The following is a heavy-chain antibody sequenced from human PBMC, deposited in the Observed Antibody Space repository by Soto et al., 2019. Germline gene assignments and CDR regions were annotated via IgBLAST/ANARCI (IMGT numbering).Heavy chain of an antibody. CDR3: ARDPTAHGSSSDFDS. Sequence: QLQESGPGLVKPSGTLSLSCAVSGGSISSSNWWNWVRKPPGKGLEWIGEIYHSGGTKYNPSLKSRVSISVDKSNNPFSLSLNSVTAADTAVYYCARDPTAHGSSSDFDSWGQGTLVTVSS. D-gene: IGHD3-10*01. V-gene: IGHV4-4*02. J-gene: IGHJ4*02. CDR1: GGSISSSNW. CDR2: IYHSGGT.